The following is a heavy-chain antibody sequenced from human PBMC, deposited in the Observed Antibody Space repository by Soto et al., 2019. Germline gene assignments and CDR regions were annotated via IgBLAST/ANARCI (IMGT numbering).Heavy chain of an antibody. CDR2: ISASGGST. CDR1: GFTFTSHA. D-gene: IGHD4-17*01. V-gene: IGHV3-23*01. J-gene: IGHJ4*02. CDR3: ATGDNYYGQQGYFDY. Sequence: EVQLLESGGGLVQPGGSLTLSCAASGFTFTSHATSWVRHAAGKGLEWVSTISASGGSTYYADSVKGRFTISRDNSKNTLYLQMNSLRAEDTAVYYCATGDNYYGQQGYFDYWGQGTLVTVSS.